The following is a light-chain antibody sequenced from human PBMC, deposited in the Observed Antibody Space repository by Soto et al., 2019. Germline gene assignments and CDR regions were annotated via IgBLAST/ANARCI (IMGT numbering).Light chain of an antibody. V-gene: IGKV1-5*03. CDR3: QQYSSYWT. CDR1: QSISTW. J-gene: IGKJ1*01. CDR2: KAS. Sequence: DIQITQSPSTLPASVGDRVTRPCRASQSISTWLAWYQQKPGKAPNLLIYKASYLASGVPSRFSGGGSGTEFTLTISSLQPDDFATYYCQQYSSYWTFGQGTKVDI.